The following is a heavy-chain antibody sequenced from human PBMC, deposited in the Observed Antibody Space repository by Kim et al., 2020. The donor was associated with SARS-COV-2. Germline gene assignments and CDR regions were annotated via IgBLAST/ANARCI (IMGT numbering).Heavy chain of an antibody. CDR2: IYYSGST. CDR3: ARHHQDIVVVPAVWWFDP. V-gene: IGHV4-39*01. J-gene: IGHJ5*02. CDR1: GGSISSSSYY. D-gene: IGHD2-2*01. Sequence: SETLSLTCTVSGGSISSSSYYWGWIRQPPGKGLEWIGSIYYSGSTYYNPSLKSRVTISVDTSKNQFSLKLSSVTAADTAVYYCARHHQDIVVVPAVWWFDPWGQGTLVTVSS.